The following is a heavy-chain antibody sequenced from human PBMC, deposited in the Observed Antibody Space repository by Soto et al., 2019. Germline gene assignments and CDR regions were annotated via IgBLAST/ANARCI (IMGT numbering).Heavy chain of an antibody. Sequence: SETLSLTCTVSGGSISSYYWSWIRQPPGKGLEWIGYIYYSGSTNYNPSLESRVTISVDTSKNQFSLKLSSVTAADTAVYYCARADSSGSQAFTLGYWGQGTLVTV. CDR3: ARADSSGSQAFTLGY. CDR2: IYYSGST. J-gene: IGHJ4*02. V-gene: IGHV4-59*01. CDR1: GGSISSYY. D-gene: IGHD3-22*01.